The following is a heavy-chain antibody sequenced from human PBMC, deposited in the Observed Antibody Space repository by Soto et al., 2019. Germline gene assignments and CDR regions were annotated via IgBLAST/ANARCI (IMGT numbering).Heavy chain of an antibody. CDR2: INPGGGST. V-gene: IGHV1-46*01. J-gene: IGHJ4*02. Sequence: GASVKVSCKASGYTFTSSNIHWVRQAPGQGLEWMGIINPGGGSTRYAQKFQGRVTMTSDTSTSTVYMELIILRSEDTAVYYRARAYPDFDYWGQGTLVTV. CDR1: GYTFTSSN. CDR3: ARAYPDFDY.